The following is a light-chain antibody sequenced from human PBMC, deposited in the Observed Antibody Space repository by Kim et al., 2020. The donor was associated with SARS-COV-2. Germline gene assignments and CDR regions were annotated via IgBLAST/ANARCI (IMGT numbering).Light chain of an antibody. J-gene: IGKJ1*01. CDR2: WAS. Sequence: ATINCKSSQSVLYSSNNKNYLAWYQQKPGQPPKLLISWASTRESGVPDRFSGSGSGTDFTLTISSLQAEDVAVYYCQQYYRTPQTFGQGTKVDIK. V-gene: IGKV4-1*01. CDR1: QSVLYSSNNKNY. CDR3: QQYYRTPQT.